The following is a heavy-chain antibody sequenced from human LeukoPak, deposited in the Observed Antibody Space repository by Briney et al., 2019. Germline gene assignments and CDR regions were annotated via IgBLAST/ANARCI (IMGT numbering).Heavy chain of an antibody. CDR1: GFTLSSYW. CDR2: IKGDDSER. Sequence: GGSLRLSCAASGFTLSSYWMTWVRQAPGKGLEWVANIKGDDSERNYLDSVKGRFSIFRDNAKNSLSLQMNSLRAEDTAVYYCASFKGGFGELLAYFDYWGQGTLVTVSS. D-gene: IGHD3-10*01. V-gene: IGHV3-7*01. J-gene: IGHJ4*02. CDR3: ASFKGGFGELLAYFDY.